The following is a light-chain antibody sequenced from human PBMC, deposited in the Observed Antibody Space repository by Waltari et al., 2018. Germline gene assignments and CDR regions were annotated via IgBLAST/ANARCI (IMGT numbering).Light chain of an antibody. CDR3: QLYNRYPLT. Sequence: DIQVTQSPSSLSASVGDRVTITCRASQGITRWLAWYQQKPEEAPKSLIYATSSLQSGVAARICGSGAGTYFTLTINSLQPKDFATYYCQLYNRYPLTFGGGTEVAI. V-gene: IGKV1D-16*01. J-gene: IGKJ4*01. CDR2: ATS. CDR1: QGITRW.